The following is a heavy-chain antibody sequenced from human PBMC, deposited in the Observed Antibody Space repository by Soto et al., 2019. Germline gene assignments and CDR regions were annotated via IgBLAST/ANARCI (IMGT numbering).Heavy chain of an antibody. D-gene: IGHD3-22*01. CDR2: ISGSGGST. J-gene: IGHJ4*02. Sequence: GGSLRLSCAASGFTFSSYAMSWVRQAPGKGLEWVSAISGSGGSTYYADSVKGRFTISRDNAKNSLYLQMNSLRAEDTAVYYCARDPNSNYYDSSGISDYWGQGTLVTVS. V-gene: IGHV3-23*01. CDR1: GFTFSSYA. CDR3: ARDPNSNYYDSSGISDY.